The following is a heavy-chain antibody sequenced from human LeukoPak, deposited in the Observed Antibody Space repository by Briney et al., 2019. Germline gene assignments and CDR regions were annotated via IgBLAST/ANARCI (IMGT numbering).Heavy chain of an antibody. CDR1: GGSISSSSYY. Sequence: PSETLSLTCTVSGGSISSSSYYWGWIRQPPGKGLEWIGSIYYSGSTYYNPSLKSRVTISVDTSKNQFSLKLSSVTAADTAVYYCARVIVVTEGFDYWGQGTLVTVSS. D-gene: IGHD5-12*01. J-gene: IGHJ4*02. V-gene: IGHV4-39*07. CDR2: IYYSGST. CDR3: ARVIVVTEGFDY.